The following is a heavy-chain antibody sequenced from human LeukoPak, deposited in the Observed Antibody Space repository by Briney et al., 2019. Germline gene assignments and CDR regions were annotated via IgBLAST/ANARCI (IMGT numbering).Heavy chain of an antibody. V-gene: IGHV1-69*13. J-gene: IGHJ6*04. CDR3: ARDQGFSRVDFYGMDV. CDR1: GGTFSSYA. D-gene: IGHD5-12*01. CDR2: IIPIFGTA. Sequence: ASVKVSCKASGGTFSSYAISWVRQAPRQGLEWMGGIIPIFGTANYAQKFQGRVTITADESTSTAYMELSSLRSEDTAVYYCARDQGFSRVDFYGMDVWGKGTTVTVSS.